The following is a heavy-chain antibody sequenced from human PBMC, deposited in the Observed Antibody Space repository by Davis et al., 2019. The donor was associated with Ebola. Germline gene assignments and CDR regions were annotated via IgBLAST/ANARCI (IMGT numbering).Heavy chain of an antibody. CDR1: GFSFDDYA. CDR3: ARDLSRYSGRQGY. CDR2: ISGDGGST. D-gene: IGHD1-26*01. V-gene: IGHV3-43*02. Sequence: GESLKISCAASGFSFDDYAMHWVRQAPGKGLEWVSLISGDGGSTYYADSVKGRFTISRDNAKNSLYLQMNSLRDEDTAVYYCARDLSRYSGRQGYWGQGTLVTVSS. J-gene: IGHJ4*02.